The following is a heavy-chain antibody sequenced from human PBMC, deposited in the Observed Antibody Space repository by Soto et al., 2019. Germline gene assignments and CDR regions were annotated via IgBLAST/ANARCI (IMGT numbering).Heavy chain of an antibody. CDR3: ARGQIGTAF. CDR2: MSPNSGKT. Sequence: QVQLVQSGAEVKKPGASVRVTCKTSGYTFTDYDVSWVRQASGQGLEWMGWMSPNSGKTGYVEKYQGRVTMTANTPLSTAYMELHSLRSEDPAIDFCARGQIGTAFWGQGTLVTVSS. CDR1: GYTFTDYD. V-gene: IGHV1-8*01. D-gene: IGHD3-22*01. J-gene: IGHJ4*02.